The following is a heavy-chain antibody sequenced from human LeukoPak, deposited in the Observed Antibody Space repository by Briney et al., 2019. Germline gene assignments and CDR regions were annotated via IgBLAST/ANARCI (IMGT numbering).Heavy chain of an antibody. CDR2: ITRTSGTI. Sequence: PGGSLRLSCVGSGFTFSSYSMNWVRQAPGKGLEWVSYITRTSGTIYYADSVKGRFTISRDNSKNTLYLQMNSLRAEDTAVYYCAKESYGGWSLFYFQHWGQGTLVTVSS. CDR3: AKESYGGWSLFYFQH. V-gene: IGHV3-48*01. D-gene: IGHD6-19*01. J-gene: IGHJ1*01. CDR1: GFTFSSYS.